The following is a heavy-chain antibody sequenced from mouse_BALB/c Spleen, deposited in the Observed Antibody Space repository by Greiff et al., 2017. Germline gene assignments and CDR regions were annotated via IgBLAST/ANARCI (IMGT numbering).Heavy chain of an antibody. Sequence: EVQLQQSGPELVKPGASVKIPCKASGYTFTDYNMDWVKQSHGKSLEWIGDINPNNGGTIYNQKFKGKATLTVDKSSSTAYMELRSLTSEDTAVYYCVRIYDGYFWFAYWGQGTLVTVSA. CDR2: INPNNGGT. CDR3: VRIYDGYFWFAY. V-gene: IGHV1-18*01. CDR1: GYTFTDYN. J-gene: IGHJ3*01. D-gene: IGHD2-3*01.